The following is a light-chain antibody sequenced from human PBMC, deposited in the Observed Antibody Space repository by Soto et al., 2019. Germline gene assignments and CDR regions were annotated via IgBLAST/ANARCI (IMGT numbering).Light chain of an antibody. CDR2: DAS. CDR1: QSISSW. J-gene: IGKJ1*01. V-gene: IGKV1-5*01. CDR3: QQYDTRCT. Sequence: DIQMTQSPSTLSASVGDRVTITCRASQSISSWLAWYQQKPGKAPKLLIYDASSLESGVPSRFSGSGSGTEFTLTISSLQPDDFATYYCQQYDTRCTFGQGTKVDIK.